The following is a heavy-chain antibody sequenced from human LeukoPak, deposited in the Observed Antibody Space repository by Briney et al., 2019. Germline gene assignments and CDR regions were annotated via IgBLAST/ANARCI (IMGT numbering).Heavy chain of an antibody. CDR1: GFTLSSYS. Sequence: GGSLRLSCAASGFTLSSYSMNWVRQAPGKGLEWVASISSSSSYIYYADSVKGRFTISRDNAKNSLYLQMNSLRAEDTAVYYCARVIAVAGTEDYWGQGTLVTVSS. J-gene: IGHJ4*02. V-gene: IGHV3-21*01. CDR2: ISSSSSYI. CDR3: ARVIAVAGTEDY. D-gene: IGHD6-19*01.